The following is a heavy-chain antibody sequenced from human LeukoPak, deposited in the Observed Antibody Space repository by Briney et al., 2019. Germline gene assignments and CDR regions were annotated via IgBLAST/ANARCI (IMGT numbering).Heavy chain of an antibody. CDR3: AKFVVVPADNYFDY. Sequence: PGGSLRLSCAASGFTFSSYAMSWVSQAPGKGLEWVLAISGSGGSTYYADSVKGRFTITRDNSKNTLYLQMNSLRAEATVVYYCAKFVVVPADNYFDYWGQGTLVTVS. V-gene: IGHV3-23*01. J-gene: IGHJ4*02. CDR1: GFTFSSYA. CDR2: ISGSGGST. D-gene: IGHD2-2*01.